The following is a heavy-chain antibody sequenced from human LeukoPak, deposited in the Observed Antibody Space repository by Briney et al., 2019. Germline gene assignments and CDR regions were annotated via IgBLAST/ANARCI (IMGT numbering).Heavy chain of an antibody. CDR1: GGSISSYY. J-gene: IGHJ4*02. Sequence: KPSETLSLTCTVSGGSISSYYWSWIRQPPGKGLEWIGYIYYSGSTNYNPSLKSRVTISVDTSKNQFSLKLSSVTAADTAVYYCARQAGRMATIISFDYWGQGTLVTVSS. V-gene: IGHV4-59*08. D-gene: IGHD5-24*01. CDR2: IYYSGST. CDR3: ARQAGRMATIISFDY.